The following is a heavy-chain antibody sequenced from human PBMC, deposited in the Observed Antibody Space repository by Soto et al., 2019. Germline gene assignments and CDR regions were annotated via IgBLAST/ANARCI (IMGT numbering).Heavy chain of an antibody. J-gene: IGHJ4*02. CDR3: ARATGSNHPFDY. CDR1: GFTFSTYW. D-gene: IGHD2-2*01. CDR2: ISTDGSST. Sequence: EVQLVESGGVLVQPGGSLRLSCAATGFTFSTYWMHWVRQGPGKGLVWVSRISTDGSSTTYADSVKGRFTISRDNAKNTLYRNMNSLRAEDTAVYYCARATGSNHPFDYWGQGSLVTVSS. V-gene: IGHV3-74*01.